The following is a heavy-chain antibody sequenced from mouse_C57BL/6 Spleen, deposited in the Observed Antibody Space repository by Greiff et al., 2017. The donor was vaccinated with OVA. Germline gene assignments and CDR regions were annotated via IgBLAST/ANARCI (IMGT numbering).Heavy chain of an antibody. V-gene: IGHV1-64*01. Sequence: QVQLQQPGAELVKPGASVKLSCKASGYTFTSYWMHWVKQRPGQGLEWIGMIHPNSGSTNYNEKFKSKATLTVDKSSSTAYMQLSSLTSEDSAVYYCANPLYYYGSSPWYFDVWGTGTTVTVSS. CDR1: GYTFTSYW. CDR2: IHPNSGST. D-gene: IGHD1-1*01. J-gene: IGHJ1*03. CDR3: ANPLYYYGSSPWYFDV.